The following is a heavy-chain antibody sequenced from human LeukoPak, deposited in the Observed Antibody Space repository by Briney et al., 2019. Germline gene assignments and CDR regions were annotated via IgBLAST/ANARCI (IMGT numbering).Heavy chain of an antibody. J-gene: IGHJ5*02. CDR3: ARELYSGGYSGWFDR. Sequence: SETLSLTCTVSGGSISSYYWSWIRQPAGKGLEWIGRIYTSGSTNYNPSLKSRVTISVDTSKNQFSLKLGSVTAADTAVYYCARELYSGGYSGWFDRSGQGTLVTVSS. CDR1: GGSISSYY. V-gene: IGHV4-4*07. D-gene: IGHD1-26*01. CDR2: IYTSGST.